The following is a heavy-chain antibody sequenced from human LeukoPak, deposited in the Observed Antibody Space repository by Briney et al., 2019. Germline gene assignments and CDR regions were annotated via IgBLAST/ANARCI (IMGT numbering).Heavy chain of an antibody. CDR3: ARGDDLLLLDY. CDR1: GYTFISYW. V-gene: IGHV5-51*01. D-gene: IGHD3-16*01. CDR2: ISRGASYT. Sequence: GESLKISCKGSGYTFISYWIGWVRQMPGKGLEWMGIISRGASYTRYSPSFQGQVTISADKSINTAYLQWSSLKASDTAMYFCARGDDLLLLDYWGQGTLVTVSS. J-gene: IGHJ4*02.